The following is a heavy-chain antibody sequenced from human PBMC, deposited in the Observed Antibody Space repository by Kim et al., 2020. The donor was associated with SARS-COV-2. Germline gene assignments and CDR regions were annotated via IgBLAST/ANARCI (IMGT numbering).Heavy chain of an antibody. J-gene: IGHJ4*02. Sequence: DYVESVKGRFTVSRDNGANSLYLQMNNLRPEDTALYYCARGGGSGTYSGDLWGQGTLVIVSS. CDR3: ARGGGSGTYSGDL. V-gene: IGHV3-9*01. D-gene: IGHD3-10*01.